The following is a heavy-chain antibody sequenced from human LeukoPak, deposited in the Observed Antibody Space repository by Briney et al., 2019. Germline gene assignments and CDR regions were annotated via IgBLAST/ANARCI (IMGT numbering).Heavy chain of an antibody. J-gene: IGHJ4*02. CDR1: GFTFSTYT. D-gene: IGHD1-26*01. CDR3: ARIREYSGGDY. Sequence: PGGSLRLSCAASGFTFSTYTMNWVRQAPGKGLEWVSSITSSSSYIYYADSVKGRFTISRDNAKNSLYLQMNSLRVEDTAVYYCARIREYSGGDYWGQGTLVTVSS. CDR2: ITSSSSYI. V-gene: IGHV3-21*01.